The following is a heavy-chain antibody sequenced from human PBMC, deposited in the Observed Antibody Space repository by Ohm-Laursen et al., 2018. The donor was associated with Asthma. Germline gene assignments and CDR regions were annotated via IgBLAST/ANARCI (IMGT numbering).Heavy chain of an antibody. CDR1: GFTFSDYY. V-gene: IGHV3-11*01. Sequence: SLRLSCAASGFTFSDYYMSWIRQAPGKGLEWVSYISSSGSTIYYADSVKGRFTISRDNAKNSLYLQMNSLRAEDTAVYYCARGRYCSGGSCYHGEFDYWGQGTLVTVSS. CDR2: ISSSGSTI. D-gene: IGHD2-15*01. J-gene: IGHJ4*02. CDR3: ARGRYCSGGSCYHGEFDY.